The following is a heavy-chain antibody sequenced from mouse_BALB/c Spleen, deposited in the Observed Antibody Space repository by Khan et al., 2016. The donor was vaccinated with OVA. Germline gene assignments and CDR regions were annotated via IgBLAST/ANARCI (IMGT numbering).Heavy chain of an antibody. CDR2: IWAGGST. V-gene: IGHV2-9*02. CDR3: ARLEDI. CDR1: GFSLTSYG. Sequence: QMQLEESGPGLVAPSQSLSITCTVSGFSLTSYGVHWVRQPPGKGLEWLGLIWAGGSTNYNSALMSRLSISKDNSKSQVFLKMNSLQTEYTAMYYCARLEDIWGQGTTLTVSS. D-gene: IGHD1-3*01. J-gene: IGHJ2*01.